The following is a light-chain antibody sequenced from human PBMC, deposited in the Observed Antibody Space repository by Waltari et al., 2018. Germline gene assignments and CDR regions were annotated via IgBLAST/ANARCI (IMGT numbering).Light chain of an antibody. CDR3: QMYVRLPVT. CDR1: QSVGRS. CDR2: DAS. Sequence: ILLTQSPGTLSLSPGERATLSCRASQSVGRSLAWYQQKPGQAPRLLIFDASNRATAIPERFSGSGSGTDFSLTISRLEPEDFAVYYCQMYVRLPVTFGQGTKVEIK. J-gene: IGKJ1*01. V-gene: IGKV3-20*01.